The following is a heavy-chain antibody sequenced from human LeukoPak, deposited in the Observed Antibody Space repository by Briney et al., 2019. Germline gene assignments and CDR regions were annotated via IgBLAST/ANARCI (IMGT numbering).Heavy chain of an antibody. D-gene: IGHD3-22*01. J-gene: IGHJ4*02. CDR3: ARDTENFYDSSGRKEY. CDR1: GYTFTSYY. V-gene: IGHV1-46*01. Sequence: ASVKVSCKASGYTFTSYYMHWVRQAPGQGLEWMGIINPSGGSTSYAQKFQGRVTMTRDTSTSTVYMELSSLRSEDTAVYFCARDTENFYDSSGRKEYWGQGTQVTVSS. CDR2: INPSGGST.